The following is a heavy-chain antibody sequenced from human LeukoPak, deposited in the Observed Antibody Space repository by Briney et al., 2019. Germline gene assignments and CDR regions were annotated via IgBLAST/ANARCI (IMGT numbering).Heavy chain of an antibody. V-gene: IGHV4-34*01. CDR3: ARDCSGGSCYSYHGMDV. J-gene: IGHJ6*02. CDR2: INHSGST. Sequence: SETLSLTCAVYGGSFSGYYWSWIRQPPGKGLEWIGEINHSGSTNYNPSLKSRVTMSVDTSKNQFSLKLNSVTAADTAVYYCARDCSGGSCYSYHGMDVWGQGTTVTVSS. CDR1: GGSFSGYY. D-gene: IGHD2-15*01.